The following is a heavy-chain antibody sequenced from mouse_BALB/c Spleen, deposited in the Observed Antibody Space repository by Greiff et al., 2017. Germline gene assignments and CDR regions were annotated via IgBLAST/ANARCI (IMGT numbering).Heavy chain of an antibody. Sequence: EVQGVESGGGLVQPGGSRKLSCAASGFTFSSFGMHWVRQAPEKGLEWVAYISSGSSTIYYADTVKGRFTISRDNPKNTLFLQMTSLRSEDTAMYYCARKDYVDVFAYWGQGTLVTVSA. CDR2: ISSGSSTI. CDR3: ARKDYVDVFAY. J-gene: IGHJ3*01. V-gene: IGHV5-17*02. CDR1: GFTFSSFG. D-gene: IGHD2-4*01.